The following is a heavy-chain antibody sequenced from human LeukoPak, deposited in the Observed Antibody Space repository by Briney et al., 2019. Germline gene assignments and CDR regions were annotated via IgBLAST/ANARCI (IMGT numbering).Heavy chain of an antibody. CDR2: INEGGSDT. Sequence: PGGSLRLSCAASGFTFSSYAMSWVRQAPGKGLEWVSIINEGGSDTYYADSVKGRFTISRDNSKNTLYLQMHDLKAEDTALYYCAKVLTGAVFRFLQNWFESWGQGALVTVSS. V-gene: IGHV3-23*01. CDR3: AKVLTGAVFRFLQNWFES. D-gene: IGHD7-27*01. J-gene: IGHJ5*01. CDR1: GFTFSSYA.